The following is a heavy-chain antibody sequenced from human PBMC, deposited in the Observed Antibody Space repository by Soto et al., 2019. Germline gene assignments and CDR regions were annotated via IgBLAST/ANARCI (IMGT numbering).Heavy chain of an antibody. CDR3: AKERNYCGASGFDY. CDR1: GFTFTTYG. J-gene: IGHJ4*02. D-gene: IGHD2-21*01. V-gene: IGHV3-30*18. Sequence: QVQLVDSGGGVVQPGRSLRLSCAASGFTFTTYGMHLVRRAPGKGLEWVAVISYDGSHAYYADSVKGRFTISRDNSKNPLYLQINSLRAEDTAVYYCAKERNYCGASGFDYWGRGTLVTVSS. CDR2: ISYDGSHA.